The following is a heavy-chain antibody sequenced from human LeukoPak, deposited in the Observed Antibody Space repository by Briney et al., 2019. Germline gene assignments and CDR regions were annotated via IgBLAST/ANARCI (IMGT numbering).Heavy chain of an antibody. V-gene: IGHV1-69*01. CDR3: ARGGVPAAILFDY. J-gene: IGHJ4*02. CDR1: GGTFSSYT. Sequence: SVKVSCKASGGTFSSYTISWVRQAPGQGLEWMGGIIPIFGTANYAQKFQGRVTITADESTSTAYMELSSLRSEDTAVYYCARGGVPAAILFDYWGQGTLVTVSS. D-gene: IGHD2-2*01. CDR2: IIPIFGTA.